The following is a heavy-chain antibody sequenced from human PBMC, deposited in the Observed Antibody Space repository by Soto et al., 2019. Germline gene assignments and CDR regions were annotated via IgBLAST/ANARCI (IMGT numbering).Heavy chain of an antibody. Sequence: GGSLRLSCAASGFTFSSYSMNWVRQAPGKVLELVSYISSFSITIYYADSVKGRFTISRYNAKNSLYLQMNSLRAEDTAVYYCARSITIFGYLDYWGQGTLVTVSS. CDR1: GFTFSSYS. J-gene: IGHJ4*02. CDR2: ISSFSITI. V-gene: IGHV3-48*01. CDR3: ARSITIFGYLDY. D-gene: IGHD3-3*01.